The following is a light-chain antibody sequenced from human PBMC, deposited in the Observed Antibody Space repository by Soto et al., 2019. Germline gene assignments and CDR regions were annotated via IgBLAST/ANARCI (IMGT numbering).Light chain of an antibody. CDR3: QQYYDWPLT. V-gene: IGKV3-15*01. J-gene: IGKJ4*01. CDR2: DAS. Sequence: EIVLTQSPAILSVSPGERATLSCRASQSISRSLAWYQQKPGQAPRLLISDASTRATGIPARFSGSGSGTEFTLTISSLQSEDFAVYYCQQYYDWPLTFGGGTKVE. CDR1: QSISRS.